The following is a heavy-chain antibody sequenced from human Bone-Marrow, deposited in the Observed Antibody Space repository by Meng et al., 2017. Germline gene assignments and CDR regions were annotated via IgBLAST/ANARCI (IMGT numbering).Heavy chain of an antibody. CDR1: GFTFSNAW. Sequence: GGSLRLSCAVSGFTFSNAWMSWVRQAPGKGLEWVGRIKSKTDGGTTDYAAPVKGRFTISRDNAKNSLYLQMNSLRAEDTAVYYCARGPLGADYWGQGTLVTVSS. D-gene: IGHD4/OR15-4a*01. J-gene: IGHJ4*02. CDR2: IKSKTDGGTT. CDR3: ARGPLGADY. V-gene: IGHV3-15*01.